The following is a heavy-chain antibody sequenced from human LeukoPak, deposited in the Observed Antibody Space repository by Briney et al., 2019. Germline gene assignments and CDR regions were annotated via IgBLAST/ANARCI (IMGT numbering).Heavy chain of an antibody. CDR1: GFTFSSYA. CDR2: ISGNGGST. D-gene: IGHD6-6*01. J-gene: IGHJ3*02. V-gene: IGHV3-23*01. CDR3: AKDRWAARIIIDAFDI. Sequence: GGSLRLSCAASGFTFSSYAMSWVRQAPGKGLEWVSSISGNGGSTYYAVSVQGRFTISRDNSKNTLYLQMNSLKVEDTAVYYCAKDRWAARIIIDAFDIWGQGTMVTVSS.